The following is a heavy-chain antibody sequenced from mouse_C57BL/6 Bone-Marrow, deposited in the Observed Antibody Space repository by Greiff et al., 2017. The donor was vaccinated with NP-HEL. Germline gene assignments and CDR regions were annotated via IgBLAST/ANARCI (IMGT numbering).Heavy chain of an antibody. D-gene: IGHD1-1*01. CDR1: GYTFTDYY. CDR2: IYPGSGNT. Sequence: QVQLQQSGAELVRPGASVKLSCKASGYTFTDYYINWVKQRPGQGLEWIARIYPGSGNTYYNEKFKGKATLTAEKSSSTAYMQLSSLTSEDSAVYFCARGDYYGSSLWYFDVWGTGTTVTVSS. V-gene: IGHV1-76*01. J-gene: IGHJ1*03. CDR3: ARGDYYGSSLWYFDV.